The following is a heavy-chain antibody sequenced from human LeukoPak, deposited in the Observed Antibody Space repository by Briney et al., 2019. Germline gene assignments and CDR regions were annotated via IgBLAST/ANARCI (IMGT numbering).Heavy chain of an antibody. J-gene: IGHJ4*02. CDR3: ARAWSYSTGWYDY. Sequence: GGSLRLSCAASGFSFSTYWMSWVRQAPGKGLEWVANIKQDGSEKYYVDSVKGRFTISRDNAKNSLYLQMNSLRVEDTAVYYCARAWSYSTGWYDYWGQGTLVTVSS. D-gene: IGHD6-19*01. CDR1: GFSFSTYW. V-gene: IGHV3-7*04. CDR2: IKQDGSEK.